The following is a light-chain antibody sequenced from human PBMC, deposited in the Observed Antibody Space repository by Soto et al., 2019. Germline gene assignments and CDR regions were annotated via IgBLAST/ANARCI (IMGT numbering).Light chain of an antibody. CDR1: SSNIGGNS. CDR3: GSWDSSLSADV. V-gene: IGLV1-51*01. Sequence: QSVLTQPPSVSAAPGQKVTISCSGRSSNIGGNSVSWYQQLPGTAPTLLIYDDNKRPSGIPDRFSGSKSGTSATLGITGVQTGDDADDYCGSWDSSLSADVFGTGTKVTVL. J-gene: IGLJ1*01. CDR2: DDN.